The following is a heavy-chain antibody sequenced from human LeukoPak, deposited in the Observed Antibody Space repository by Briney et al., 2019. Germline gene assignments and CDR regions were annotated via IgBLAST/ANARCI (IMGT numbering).Heavy chain of an antibody. J-gene: IGHJ4*02. D-gene: IGHD3-22*01. CDR1: GFTFDDYT. V-gene: IGHV3-43*01. Sequence: GGSLRLSCAVSGFTFDDYTMHWVRQAPGKGLEWVSLISWGGASTYYADSVKGRFTISRDNSRNSLYLQMNSLGTEDTAVYYCAKVQSPQVVTKSLDFWGQGTLVTVSS. CDR2: ISWGGAST. CDR3: AKVQSPQVVTKSLDF.